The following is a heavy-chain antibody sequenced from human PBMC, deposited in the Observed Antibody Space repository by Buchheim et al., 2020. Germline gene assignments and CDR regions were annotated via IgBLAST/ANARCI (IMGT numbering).Heavy chain of an antibody. Sequence: QVQLQESGPGLVKPSQTLSLTCTVSGGSISSGSYYWSWIRQPAGKGLEWIGRIYTSGSTNYNPSLKSRVTISVDTSKNQFSLKLNSVTAADTAVYYCARADCSGGSCYFDYWGQGTL. V-gene: IGHV4-61*02. CDR1: GGSISSGSYY. D-gene: IGHD2-15*01. CDR3: ARADCSGGSCYFDY. J-gene: IGHJ4*02. CDR2: IYTSGST.